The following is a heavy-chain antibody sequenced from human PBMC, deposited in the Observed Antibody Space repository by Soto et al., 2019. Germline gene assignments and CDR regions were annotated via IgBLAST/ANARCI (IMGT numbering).Heavy chain of an antibody. V-gene: IGHV4-39*01. CDR3: ARRQAGLVDP. Sequence: QLQLQESGPGLVKPSETLSLTCIVSGGSISSTSYSWGWIRQTPGKGLEWIGSIYYSGSTYYNPSLKGRVTMLIDPSKNQFSLRLSPVTAADAAVYYCARRQAGLVDPWGQGTLVTVSS. D-gene: IGHD3-9*01. CDR1: GGSISSTSYS. CDR2: IYYSGST. J-gene: IGHJ5*02.